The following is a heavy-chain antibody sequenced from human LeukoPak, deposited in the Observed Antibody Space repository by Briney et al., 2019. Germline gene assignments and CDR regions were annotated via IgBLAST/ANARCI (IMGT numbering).Heavy chain of an antibody. D-gene: IGHD3-10*01. CDR1: GGSISSGGYS. V-gene: IGHV4-30-2*01. J-gene: IGHJ3*02. CDR2: IYHSGST. Sequence: SQTLSLTCAVSGGSISSGGYSWSWIRQPPGKGLEWIGYIYHSGSTYYNPSLKSRVTISVDRSKNQFSLKLSSVTAADTAVYYCARVMVRGEAAFDIWGQGTMVTVSS. CDR3: ARVMVRGEAAFDI.